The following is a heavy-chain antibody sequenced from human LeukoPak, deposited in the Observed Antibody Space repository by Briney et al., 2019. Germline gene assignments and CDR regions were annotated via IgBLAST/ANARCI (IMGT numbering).Heavy chain of an antibody. V-gene: IGHV4-4*07. CDR2: IYTSGST. CDR3: ARDTSGSYFDY. J-gene: IGHJ4*02. CDR1: GGSISSYY. Sequence: SETLSLTXTVSGGSISSYYWSWMRQPAGKGMEWIGRIYTSGSTNYNPSLRSRVTMSVDTSKNQFSLRLSSVTAADTAVYYCARDTSGSYFDYWGQGNLVTVSS. D-gene: IGHD1-26*01.